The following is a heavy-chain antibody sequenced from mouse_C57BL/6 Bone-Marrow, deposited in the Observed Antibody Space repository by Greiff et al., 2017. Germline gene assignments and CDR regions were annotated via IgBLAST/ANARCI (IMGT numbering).Heavy chain of an antibody. CDR3: TSITTVAYYAMDY. CDR2: IDPENGDT. CDR1: GFNIKDDY. J-gene: IGHJ4*01. Sequence: EVQLQQSGAELVRPGASVKLSCTASGFNIKDDYMHWVKQRPEQGLEWIGWIDPENGDTAYASKFQGKATITADTSSNTAYLQLSSLTSEDTAVYYCTSITTVAYYAMDYWGQGTSVTGSA. V-gene: IGHV14-4*01. D-gene: IGHD1-1*01.